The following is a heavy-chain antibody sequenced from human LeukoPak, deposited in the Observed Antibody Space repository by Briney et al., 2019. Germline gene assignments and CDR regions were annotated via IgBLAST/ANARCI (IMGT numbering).Heavy chain of an antibody. CDR3: LRGDRRDY. Sequence: PGGSLRLSCAASGFGFSRYWMHWVRQAPGTGLKWVSRIYRDGSTTDYADSVKGRFSISRDNSKNTLYLDMNSLRAGDTAVYYCLRGDRRDYWGQGTLVTVSS. CDR1: GFGFSRYW. J-gene: IGHJ4*02. V-gene: IGHV3-74*01. CDR2: IYRDGSTT.